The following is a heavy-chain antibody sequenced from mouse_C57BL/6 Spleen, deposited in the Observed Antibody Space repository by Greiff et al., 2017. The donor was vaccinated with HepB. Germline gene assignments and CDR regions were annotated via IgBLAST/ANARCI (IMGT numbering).Heavy chain of an antibody. CDR1: GYTFTSYG. J-gene: IGHJ2*01. Sequence: QVQLQQSGAELARPGASVKLSCKASGYTFTSYGISWVKQRTGQGLEWIGEIYPRSGNTYYNEKFKGKATLTADKSSSTAYMELRSLTSEDSAVYFCARQQTAQALDYWGQGTTLTVSS. V-gene: IGHV1-81*01. CDR2: IYPRSGNT. CDR3: ARQQTAQALDY. D-gene: IGHD3-2*02.